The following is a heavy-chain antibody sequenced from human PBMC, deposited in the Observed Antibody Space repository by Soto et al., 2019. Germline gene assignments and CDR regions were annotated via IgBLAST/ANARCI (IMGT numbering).Heavy chain of an antibody. J-gene: IGHJ4*02. Sequence: EVQLVESGGGLVQPGGSLRLSCAASGFTFSSYNMNWVRQAPGKGLEWGSYISSSSSTIYYADSVKGRFIISRDNAKNSLYLQMNSLRGGDTAVDYCASLLVVDAFDYWGQGTLVTVSS. V-gene: IGHV3-48*01. CDR1: GFTFSSYN. CDR3: ASLLVVDAFDY. CDR2: ISSSSSTI. D-gene: IGHD2-15*01.